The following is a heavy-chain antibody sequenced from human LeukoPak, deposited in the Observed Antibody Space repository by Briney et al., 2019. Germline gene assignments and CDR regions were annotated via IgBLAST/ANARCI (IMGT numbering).Heavy chain of an antibody. D-gene: IGHD3-16*01. Sequence: SETLSLTCAVSGGSISGYYWSWIRQPPGKGLEWLGSIYYSGSTNYNPSLKSRVTMSVDTSKNQFSLKLSSVTAADTAVYYCARDALIGGFRGNFDYWGQGTLVTVSS. J-gene: IGHJ4*02. V-gene: IGHV4-59*12. CDR2: IYYSGST. CDR1: GGSISGYY. CDR3: ARDALIGGFRGNFDY.